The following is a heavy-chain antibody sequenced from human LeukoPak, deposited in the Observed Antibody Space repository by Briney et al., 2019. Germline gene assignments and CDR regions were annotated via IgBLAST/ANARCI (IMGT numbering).Heavy chain of an antibody. CDR2: INHNGNVN. CDR3: ARGGGLDV. CDR1: GFTFSSYW. V-gene: IGHV3-7*03. J-gene: IGHJ6*02. D-gene: IGHD3-16*01. Sequence: GGSLRLSCAASGFTFSSYWMNWARQAPGKGLEWVASINHNGNVNYYVDSVKGRFTISRDNAKNSLYLQMSNSRAEHTAVYFCARGGGLDVWGQGATVTVSS.